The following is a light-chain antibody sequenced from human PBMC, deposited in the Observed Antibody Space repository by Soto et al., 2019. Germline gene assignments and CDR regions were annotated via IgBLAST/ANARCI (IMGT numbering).Light chain of an antibody. CDR3: QQYRSYWT. Sequence: DIQMTQSPSTLSASVGDRVNITCRASQSISSWLAWYQRKPGKAPKLLIYEASSLESGVPSRFSGSGSWTEVTLTISRLQPDDFATYYCQQYRSYWTFGQGTKVEFK. V-gene: IGKV1-5*03. CDR1: QSISSW. CDR2: EAS. J-gene: IGKJ1*01.